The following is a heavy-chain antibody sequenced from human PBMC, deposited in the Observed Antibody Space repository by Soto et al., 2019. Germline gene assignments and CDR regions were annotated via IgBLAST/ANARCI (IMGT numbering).Heavy chain of an antibody. J-gene: IGHJ4*02. Sequence: SETLSLTCTVSGGSVSSGSYYWSWIRQPPGKGLEWIGYIYYSGSTNYNPSLKSRVTISVDTSKNQFSLKLSSVTAADTAVYYCARVLFGSGSYYDYWGQGTLVTVSS. CDR1: GGSVSSGSYY. CDR2: IYYSGST. V-gene: IGHV4-61*01. D-gene: IGHD3-10*01. CDR3: ARVLFGSGSYYDY.